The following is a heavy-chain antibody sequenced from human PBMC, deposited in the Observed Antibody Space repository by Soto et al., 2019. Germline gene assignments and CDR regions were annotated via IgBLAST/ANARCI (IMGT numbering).Heavy chain of an antibody. J-gene: IGHJ4*02. CDR1: GFTFSSYW. CDR2: IKQDGSEK. V-gene: IGHV3-7*03. Sequence: EVQLVESGGGLVQPGGSLRLSCAASGFTFSSYWMSWVRQAPGKGLEWVANIKQDGSEKYYVDSVKGRFTISRDNAKNSLYLQMSSLRAEETAVYYCARDQGPYSSSSEADYWGQGTLVTVSS. D-gene: IGHD6-6*01. CDR3: ARDQGPYSSSSEADY.